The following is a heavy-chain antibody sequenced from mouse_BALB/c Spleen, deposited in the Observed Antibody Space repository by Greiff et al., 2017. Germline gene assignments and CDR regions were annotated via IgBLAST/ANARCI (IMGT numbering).Heavy chain of an antibody. CDR1: GFSLTGYG. V-gene: IGHV2-6-7*01. Sequence: VQRVESGPGLVAPSQSLSITCTVSGFSLTGYGVNWVRQPPGKGLEWLGMIWGDGSTDYNSALKSRLSISKDNSKSQVFLKMNSLQTDDTARYYCARGPSYYGNYDYFDYWGQGTTLTVSS. J-gene: IGHJ2*01. CDR2: IWGDGST. CDR3: ARGPSYYGNYDYFDY. D-gene: IGHD2-10*01.